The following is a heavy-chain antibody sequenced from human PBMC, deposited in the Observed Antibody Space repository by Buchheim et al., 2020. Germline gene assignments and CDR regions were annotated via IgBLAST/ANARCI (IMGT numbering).Heavy chain of an antibody. CDR3: NADVPVRGGGEFDY. J-gene: IGHJ4*02. D-gene: IGHD3-10*01. CDR1: GFTFSGAW. CDR2: IKGKADGETT. V-gene: IGHV3-15*01. Sequence: EVQLVESGGGFVKPGESLRLSCAASGFTFSGAWMTWVRQAPGKGLEYIGRIKGKADGETTDYTAPVKGRFTISRDDSINTLYLQMNSLKTDDTAVYYCNADVPVRGGGEFDYWGQGTL.